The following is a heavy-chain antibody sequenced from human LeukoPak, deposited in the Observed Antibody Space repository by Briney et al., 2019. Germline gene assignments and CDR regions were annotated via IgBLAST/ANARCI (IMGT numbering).Heavy chain of an antibody. CDR3: ARGPTYYDYVWGSYRYGDYFDY. V-gene: IGHV4-34*01. J-gene: IGHJ4*02. D-gene: IGHD3-16*02. CDR1: GGSFSGYY. Sequence: SETLSLTCAVYGGSFSGYYWSWIRQPPGKGLEWIGEINHSGSTNYNPSLKSRVTISVDTSKNQFSLKLSSVTTADTAVYYCARGPTYYDYVWGSYRYGDYFDYWGQGTLVTVSS. CDR2: INHSGST.